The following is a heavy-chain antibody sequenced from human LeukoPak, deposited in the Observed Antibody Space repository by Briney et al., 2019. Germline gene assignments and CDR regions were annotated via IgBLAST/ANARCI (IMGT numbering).Heavy chain of an antibody. CDR3: ARPAVAVDGYFDP. CDR1: GGSFSGYY. J-gene: IGHJ5*02. CDR2: INHSGST. Sequence: PSETLSLTCAVYGGSFSGYYWSWIRQPPGKGLEWIGEINHSGSTNYNPSLKSRVTISVDTSKNQFSLKLSSVTAADTAVYYCARPAVAVDGYFDPWGQGTLVTVSS. D-gene: IGHD6-19*01. V-gene: IGHV4-34*01.